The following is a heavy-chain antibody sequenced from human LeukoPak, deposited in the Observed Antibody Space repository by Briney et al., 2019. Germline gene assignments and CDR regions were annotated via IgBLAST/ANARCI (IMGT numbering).Heavy chain of an antibody. CDR2: ISGSGGST. V-gene: IGHV3-23*01. CDR3: AKAGGRGSGSYWWSFDY. D-gene: IGHD3-10*01. Sequence: GGSLRLSCAASGFRFTDYSMSWVRQAPGKGLEWGSTISGSGGSTYYADSVKGRFTIPRDTSKNAVYLQMNSLRAEDTAVYYCAKAGGRGSGSYWWSFDYWGQGTLVTVSS. J-gene: IGHJ4*02. CDR1: GFRFTDYS.